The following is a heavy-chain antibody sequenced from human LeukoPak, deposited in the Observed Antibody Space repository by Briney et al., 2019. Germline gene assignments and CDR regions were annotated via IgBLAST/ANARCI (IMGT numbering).Heavy chain of an antibody. CDR3: ARRWNYGRNYYIDV. CDR1: GGSFSNYY. D-gene: IGHD1-7*01. CDR2: INDSGRT. V-gene: IGHV4-34*01. J-gene: IGHJ6*03. Sequence: SETLSLPCAVYGGSFSNYYWSWIRQTPGKGMEWIGEINDSGRTNYNPSLMSRVTVSVDTSKNQFSLRLTSVTATDTAVYYCARRWNYGRNYYIDVWGKGAAVSVSS.